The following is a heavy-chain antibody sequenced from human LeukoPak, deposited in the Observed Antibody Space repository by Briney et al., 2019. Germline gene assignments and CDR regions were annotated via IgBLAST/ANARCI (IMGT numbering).Heavy chain of an antibody. CDR1: GFTFSSYW. Sequence: PGGSLRLSCAASGFTFSSYWMSWVRQAPGKGLEWVANIKQDGSEKYYVDSVKGRFTISRDNAKNSLYLQMNSLRAEDTAVYYCAREAAYDYVWGSYRPYDAFDIWGQGTMVTVSS. CDR2: IKQDGSEK. V-gene: IGHV3-7*01. J-gene: IGHJ3*02. CDR3: AREAAYDYVWGSYRPYDAFDI. D-gene: IGHD3-16*02.